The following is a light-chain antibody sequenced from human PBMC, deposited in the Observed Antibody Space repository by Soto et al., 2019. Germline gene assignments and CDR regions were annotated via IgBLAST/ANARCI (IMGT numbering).Light chain of an antibody. V-gene: IGLV2-14*03. CDR1: KSDVGGYNY. Sequence: QSALTQPASVSGSPGQSITISCTGTKSDVGGYNYISWYQQHPGKAPKLMIYDVSIRPSGVSDRFSGSKSGNTASLTISGLQAEDEADYYCSSYTSSSTDFGGGTKLTVL. CDR2: DVS. CDR3: SSYTSSSTD. J-gene: IGLJ2*01.